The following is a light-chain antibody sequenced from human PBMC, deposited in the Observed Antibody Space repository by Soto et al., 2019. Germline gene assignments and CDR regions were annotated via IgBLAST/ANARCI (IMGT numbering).Light chain of an antibody. CDR3: QHRSTWPPIT. Sequence: EIVLTQSPATLSLSPGERATLSCRASQSLSNYLAWYQQKPGQAPRLLIYDASNRATGIPARFSGSGSGTDFTLTISSLEPEDFAVYYCQHRSTWPPITFGQGTRLEMK. J-gene: IGKJ5*01. V-gene: IGKV3-11*01. CDR1: QSLSNY. CDR2: DAS.